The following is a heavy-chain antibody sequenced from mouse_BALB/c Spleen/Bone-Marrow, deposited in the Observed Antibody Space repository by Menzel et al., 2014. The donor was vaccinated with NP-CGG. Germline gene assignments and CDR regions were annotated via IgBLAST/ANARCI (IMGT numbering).Heavy chain of an antibody. CDR1: GYAFTNYL. D-gene: IGHD2-14*01. CDR3: ARRDYRYGVGPFDY. Sequence: VQLQESGAELVRPGTSVKVSCKASGYAFTNYLIEWVKQRPGQGLEWIGVINPGSDITNYNEKFKGKATLTADKSSSTAYMHLSSLTSDGSAVYFCARRDYRYGVGPFDYWGQGTTLTVSS. CDR2: INPGSDIT. J-gene: IGHJ2*01. V-gene: IGHV1-54*01.